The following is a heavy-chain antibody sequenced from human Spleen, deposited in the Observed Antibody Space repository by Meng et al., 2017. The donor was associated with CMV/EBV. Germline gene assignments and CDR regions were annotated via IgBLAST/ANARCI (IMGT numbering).Heavy chain of an antibody. CDR1: DYSISNGYY. Sequence: SETLSLTCTVSDYSISNGYYWGWIRQPPGKGLEWIGNIYHSGNTYYNPSLKSRVTISVDTSKNQFSLKLSSVTAADTAVYYCARVRPGYSGYVLSQRDGMDVWGQGTTVTVSS. CDR3: ARVRPGYSGYVLSQRDGMDV. D-gene: IGHD5-12*01. V-gene: IGHV4-38-2*02. CDR2: IYHSGNT. J-gene: IGHJ6*02.